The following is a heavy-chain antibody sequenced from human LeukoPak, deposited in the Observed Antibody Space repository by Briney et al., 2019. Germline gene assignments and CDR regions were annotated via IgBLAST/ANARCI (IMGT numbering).Heavy chain of an antibody. CDR3: ARETTHGTAMEPYFDY. Sequence: GGSLRLSFAASGFTFSSYAMSWVRQAPGKGLVWVSRINSDGSSTSYADSVKGRFTISRDNAKNTLYLQMNSLRAEDTAVYYCARETTHGTAMEPYFDYWGQGTLVTVSS. CDR2: INSDGSST. V-gene: IGHV3-74*01. J-gene: IGHJ4*02. CDR1: GFTFSSYA. D-gene: IGHD5-18*01.